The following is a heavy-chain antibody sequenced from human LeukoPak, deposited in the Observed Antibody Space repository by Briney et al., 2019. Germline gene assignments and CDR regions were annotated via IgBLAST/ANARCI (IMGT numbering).Heavy chain of an antibody. D-gene: IGHD3-10*01. CDR3: AKEDWGILWFGELLSDAFDI. CDR2: ISGSGGST. J-gene: IGHJ3*02. CDR1: GFTFSSYA. V-gene: IGHV3-23*01. Sequence: PGGSLRLSCAASGFTFSSYAMSWVRQAPGKGLEWVSAISGSGGSTYYADSVKGRFTISRDNSKNTLYLQMNSLRAEDTAVYYCAKEDWGILWFGELLSDAFDIWGQGTMVTVSS.